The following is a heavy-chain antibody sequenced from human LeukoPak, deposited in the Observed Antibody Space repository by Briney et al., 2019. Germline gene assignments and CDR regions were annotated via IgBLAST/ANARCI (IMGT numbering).Heavy chain of an antibody. CDR3: ARVPIPGFLEWFEPDNWFDP. Sequence: ASVNVSCKASGGTFSSYAISWLRQAPAQGLEWMGGIIPIFGTANYAQKFQGRVTITTDESTSTAYMELSSLRSEDTAVYYCARVPIPGFLEWFEPDNWFDPWGQGTLVTVSS. D-gene: IGHD3-3*01. CDR2: IIPIFGTA. CDR1: GGTFSSYA. J-gene: IGHJ5*02. V-gene: IGHV1-69*05.